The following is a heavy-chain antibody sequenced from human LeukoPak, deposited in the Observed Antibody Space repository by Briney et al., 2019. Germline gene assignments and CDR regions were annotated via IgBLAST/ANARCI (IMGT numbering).Heavy chain of an antibody. CDR2: ISSNGGSA. V-gene: IGHV3-64*01. CDR1: GFTFSRFA. Sequence: GGSLSLSCAASGFTFSRFAMHWVRQAPGKGLEYVSVISSNGGSAYYANSVKGRFTISRDNSKNTVYLQMGSLRPEDMAVYYCARGQSDYSYYYMDVWGKGTTVTVSS. CDR3: ARGQSDYSYYYMDV. J-gene: IGHJ6*03.